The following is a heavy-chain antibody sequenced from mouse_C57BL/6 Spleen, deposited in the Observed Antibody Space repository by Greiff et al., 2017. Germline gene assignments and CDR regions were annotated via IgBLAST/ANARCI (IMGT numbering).Heavy chain of an antibody. J-gene: IGHJ4*01. D-gene: IGHD1-1*01. CDR2: IDPSDSET. CDR3: ATITTVVAPS. Sequence: QVQLKQPGAELVRPGSSVKLSCKASGYTFTSYWMHWVKQRPIQGLEWIGNIDPSDSETHYNQKFKDKATLTVDKSSSTAYMQLSSLTSEDSAVYYCATITTVVAPSWGQGTSVTVSS. V-gene: IGHV1-52*01. CDR1: GYTFTSYW.